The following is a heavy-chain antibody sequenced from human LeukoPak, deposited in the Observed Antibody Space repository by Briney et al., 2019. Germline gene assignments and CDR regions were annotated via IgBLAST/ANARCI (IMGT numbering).Heavy chain of an antibody. CDR3: ARDLGSSWYVGVPPISWFDP. V-gene: IGHV1-18*01. CDR1: GYTFTSYG. D-gene: IGHD6-13*01. J-gene: IGHJ5*02. CDR2: ISAYNGNT. Sequence: GASVKVSCKASGYTFTSYGISWVRLAPGQGLEWMGWISAYNGNTNYAQKLQGRVTMTTDTSTSTAYMELRSLRSDDTAVYYCARDLGSSWYVGVPPISWFDPWGQGTLVTVSS.